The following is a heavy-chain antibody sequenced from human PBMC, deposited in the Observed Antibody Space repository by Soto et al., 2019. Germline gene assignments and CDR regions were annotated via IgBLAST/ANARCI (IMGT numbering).Heavy chain of an antibody. Sequence: EVQLVESGGGLVQPGRSLRLSCAASGFIFDDYAMHWVRQAPGKGLEWVSVISGNSGSLGYADSVKGRFTISRDNAKNSLYLQMNSLRAEDTALYYCAKDRYRSSAYYYYGMDGWGQGTPVTVAS. CDR1: GFIFDDYA. V-gene: IGHV3-9*01. CDR2: ISGNSGSL. CDR3: AKDRYRSSAYYYYGMDG. D-gene: IGHD3-10*01. J-gene: IGHJ6*02.